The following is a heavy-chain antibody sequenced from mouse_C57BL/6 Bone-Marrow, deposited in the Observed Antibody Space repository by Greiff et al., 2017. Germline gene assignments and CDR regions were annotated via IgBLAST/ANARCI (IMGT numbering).Heavy chain of an antibody. Sequence: QVQLQQPGAELVRPGTSVKLSCKASGYTFTSYWMHWVKQRPGQGLEWIGVIDPSDSYTNYNQKFKGKATLTVDTSSSTAYMQLSSLTSEDSAVYYCAREAPYYYGSRGDYWGQGTTRTVSS. CDR2: IDPSDSYT. J-gene: IGHJ2*01. CDR1: GYTFTSYW. CDR3: AREAPYYYGSRGDY. V-gene: IGHV1-59*01. D-gene: IGHD1-1*01.